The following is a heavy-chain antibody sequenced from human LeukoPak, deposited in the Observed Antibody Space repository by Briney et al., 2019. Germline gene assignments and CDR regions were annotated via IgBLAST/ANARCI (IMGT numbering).Heavy chain of an antibody. CDR2: IIPIFGTA. V-gene: IGHV1-69*06. J-gene: IGHJ5*02. CDR1: GGTFSSYA. Sequence: GASVKVSFTASGGTFSSYAISWVRQAPGQGLEWMGGIIPIFGTANYAQKFQGRVTITADKSTSTAYMELSSLRSEDTAVYYCARDRAHSGSYSPFDPWGQGTLVTVSS. CDR3: ARDRAHSGSYSPFDP. D-gene: IGHD1-26*01.